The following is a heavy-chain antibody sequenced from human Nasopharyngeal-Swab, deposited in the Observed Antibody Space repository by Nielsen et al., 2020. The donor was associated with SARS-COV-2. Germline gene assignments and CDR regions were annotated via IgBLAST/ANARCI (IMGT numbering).Heavy chain of an antibody. J-gene: IGHJ4*02. CDR1: GFTFSSYA. CDR2: ISYDGSNK. V-gene: IGHV3-30*04. CDR3: ARGNGGYATYFDY. D-gene: IGHD5-12*01. Sequence: GESLKISCAASGFTFSSYAMHWVRQAPGKGLEWVAVISYDGSNKYYADSVKGRFTISRDNSKNTLYLQMNSLRAEDTAVYYCARGNGGYATYFDYWGQGTLVTVSS.